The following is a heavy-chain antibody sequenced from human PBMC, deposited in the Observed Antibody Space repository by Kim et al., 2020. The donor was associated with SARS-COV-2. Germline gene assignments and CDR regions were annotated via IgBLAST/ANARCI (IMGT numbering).Heavy chain of an antibody. CDR3: ARDWRGYCTNGVCYLADY. Sequence: GGSLRLSCAASGFTFSSYRMNWVRQAPGKGLEWVSSISSSSSYIYYADSVKGRFTISRDNAKNSLYLQMNSLRAEDTAVYYCARDWRGYCTNGVCYLADYWGQGTLVTVSS. J-gene: IGHJ4*02. CDR2: ISSSSSYI. V-gene: IGHV3-21*01. CDR1: GFTFSSYR. D-gene: IGHD2-8*01.